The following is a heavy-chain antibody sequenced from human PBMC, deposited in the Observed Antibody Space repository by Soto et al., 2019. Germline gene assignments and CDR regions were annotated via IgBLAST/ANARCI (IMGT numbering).Heavy chain of an antibody. V-gene: IGHV1-18*04. CDR2: ISAYNGNT. Sequence: QVQLVQSGAEVKKPGASVKVSCKASGYTFSSYAISWLRQAPGQGLEWMGWISAYNGNTKYAQKSQGRITMTTNTSTSTAYMEMSSLSSDDTAVYYCARDLNLGLLAAWGQRTLVNVSS. D-gene: IGHD3-3*02. CDR3: ARDLNLGLLAA. J-gene: IGHJ4*02. CDR1: GYTFSSYA.